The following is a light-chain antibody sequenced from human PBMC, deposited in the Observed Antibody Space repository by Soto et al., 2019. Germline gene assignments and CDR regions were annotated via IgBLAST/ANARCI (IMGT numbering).Light chain of an antibody. CDR2: DAS. Sequence: DIQMTQSPSTLSASVGDRVTITCRASQGISNYLTWYQQKPGKAPKLLIYDASTLESGVPSRFSGSGSGTEYPLTISSLQPEDFATYYCQHLNSYPITFGQGTRLEIK. V-gene: IGKV1-9*01. J-gene: IGKJ5*01. CDR3: QHLNSYPIT. CDR1: QGISNY.